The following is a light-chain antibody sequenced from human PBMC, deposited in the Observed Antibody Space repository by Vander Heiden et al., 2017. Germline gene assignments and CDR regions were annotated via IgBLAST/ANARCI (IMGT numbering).Light chain of an antibody. CDR3: QQSHSTPLT. CDR1: QSITNY. J-gene: IGKJ4*01. CDR2: AAS. V-gene: IGKV1-39*01. Sequence: DIQMTQSPPSLSASVGDRVTITCRASQSITNYLNWYQQKPGKAPRLLIHAASSLQGGVPSRFSGSGSGTDFTLTISSLQPEDSATYFCQQSHSTPLTFGGGTKVEIK.